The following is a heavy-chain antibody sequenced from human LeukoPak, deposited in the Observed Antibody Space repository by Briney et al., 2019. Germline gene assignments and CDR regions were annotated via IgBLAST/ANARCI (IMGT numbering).Heavy chain of an antibody. Sequence: TGGSLRLSCAASGFTFSSYAMHWVRQAPGKGLEWVAVISYDGSNKYYADSVKGRFTISRDNSKNTLYLQMNSLRAEDTAVYYCARGGPITFGGVIVIPPDYWGQGTLVTVSS. CDR3: ARGGPITFGGVIVIPPDY. CDR1: GFTFSSYA. D-gene: IGHD3-16*02. J-gene: IGHJ4*02. V-gene: IGHV3-30-3*01. CDR2: ISYDGSNK.